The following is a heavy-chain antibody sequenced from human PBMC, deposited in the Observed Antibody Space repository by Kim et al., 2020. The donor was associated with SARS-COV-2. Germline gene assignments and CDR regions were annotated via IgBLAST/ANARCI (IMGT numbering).Heavy chain of an antibody. CDR2: IRSKAYGGTT. J-gene: IGHJ4*02. CDR3: TRDLRYFDWSVLDY. CDR1: GFTFGDYA. D-gene: IGHD3-9*01. Sequence: GGSLRLSCTASGFTFGDYAMSWFRQAPGKGLEWGGFIRSKAYGGTTEYAASVKGRFTISRDDSKSIAYLQMNSLKTEDTAVYYCTRDLRYFDWSVLDYWGQGTLVTVSS. V-gene: IGHV3-49*03.